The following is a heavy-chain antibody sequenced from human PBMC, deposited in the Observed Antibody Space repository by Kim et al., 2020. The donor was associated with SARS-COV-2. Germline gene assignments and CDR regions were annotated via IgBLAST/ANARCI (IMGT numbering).Heavy chain of an antibody. J-gene: IGHJ6*02. CDR2: ISGSGGST. CDR1: GFTFSSYA. Sequence: GGSLRLSCAASGFTFSSYAMSWVRQAPGKGLEWVSAISGSGGSTYYADSVKGRFTISRDNSKNTLYLQMNSLRAEDTAVYYCAKGSAAMVEDYYYGMDVWGQGTTVTVSS. D-gene: IGHD5-18*01. V-gene: IGHV3-23*01. CDR3: AKGSAAMVEDYYYGMDV.